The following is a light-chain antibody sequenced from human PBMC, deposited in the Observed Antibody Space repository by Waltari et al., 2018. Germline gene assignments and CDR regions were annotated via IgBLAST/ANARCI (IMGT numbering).Light chain of an antibody. CDR2: WAS. V-gene: IGKV4-1*01. CDR1: QGVLYSSNNKNY. Sequence: DIVMTQSPDSLAVSLGERATRHCQSRQGVLYSSNNKNYLAWYQQKPGQPPKLLIYWASTRESGVPDRFSGSGSGTDFTLTISSLQAEDVAVYYCQQYYSTPRTFGQGTKVEIK. CDR3: QQYYSTPRT. J-gene: IGKJ1*01.